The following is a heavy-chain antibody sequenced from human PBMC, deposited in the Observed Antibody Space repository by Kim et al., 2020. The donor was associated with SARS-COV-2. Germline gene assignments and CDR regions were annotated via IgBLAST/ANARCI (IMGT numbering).Heavy chain of an antibody. Sequence: ASVKVSCKASGYTFTSYDINWVRQATGQGLEWMGWMNPNSGNTGYAQKFQGRVTMTRNTSISTAYMELSSLRSEDTAGYYCARALRYFDWLLSHYYYYYMDVWGKGTTVNVTS. CDR2: MNPNSGNT. D-gene: IGHD3-9*01. CDR3: ARALRYFDWLLSHYYYYYMDV. V-gene: IGHV1-8*01. CDR1: GYTFTSYD. J-gene: IGHJ6*03.